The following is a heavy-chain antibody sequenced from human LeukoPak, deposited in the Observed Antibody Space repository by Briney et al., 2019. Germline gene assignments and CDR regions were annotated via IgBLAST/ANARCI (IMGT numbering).Heavy chain of an antibody. CDR1: GGSFSGYY. V-gene: IGHV4-34*01. J-gene: IGHJ3*02. CDR3: AKSNGYGLIDI. CDR2: INHSGST. Sequence: SETLSLTCAVYGGSFSGYYWSWIRQPPGKGLEWIGEINHSGSTNYNPSLKSRVTISLDTSRDQFSLKLNSVTAADTAVYYCAKSNGYGLIDIWGQGTMVTVSS. D-gene: IGHD3-22*01.